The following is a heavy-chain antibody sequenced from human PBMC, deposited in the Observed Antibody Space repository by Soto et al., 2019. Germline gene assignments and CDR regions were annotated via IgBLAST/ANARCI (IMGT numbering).Heavy chain of an antibody. D-gene: IGHD6-13*01. CDR3: ARAGKGVAASLDSYYYYYYMDV. CDR2: IYYSGST. Sequence: SETLSLTCTVSGGSISSYYWSWIRQPPGKGLEWIGCIYYSGSTNYNPSLKSRVTISVDTSKNQFSLKLSSVTAADTAVYYCARAGKGVAASLDSYYYYYYMDVWGKGTTVTVAS. J-gene: IGHJ6*03. CDR1: GGSISSYY. V-gene: IGHV4-59*01.